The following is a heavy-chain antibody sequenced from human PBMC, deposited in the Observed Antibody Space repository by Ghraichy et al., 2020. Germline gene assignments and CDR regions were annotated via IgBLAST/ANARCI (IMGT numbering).Heavy chain of an antibody. CDR1: GLTFSNYW. CDR2: INGDGSGT. CDR3: STVFDF. Sequence: ESLRLSCVASGLTFSNYWMHWVRQAPGEGLVWVSSINGDGSGTTYADSVKGRFTISRDNAKNTVYLQMNTLRAEDTAVYYCSTVFDFWGQGTLVTVSS. J-gene: IGHJ4*02. V-gene: IGHV3-74*01.